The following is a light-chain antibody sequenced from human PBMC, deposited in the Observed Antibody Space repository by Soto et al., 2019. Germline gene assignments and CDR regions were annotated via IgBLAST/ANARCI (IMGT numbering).Light chain of an antibody. CDR1: QDLSSW. J-gene: IGKJ1*01. CDR2: GVS. V-gene: IGKV1-12*01. CDR3: QQAKTFPWT. Sequence: HLTQSPSSVAASVGERVTISCRASQDLSSWLAWYQQKPGKAPKLLISGVSTLQSGVPSRFSGSASGTDFTLTISGLQPDDFATYSCQQAKTFPWTFGQGTKVEI.